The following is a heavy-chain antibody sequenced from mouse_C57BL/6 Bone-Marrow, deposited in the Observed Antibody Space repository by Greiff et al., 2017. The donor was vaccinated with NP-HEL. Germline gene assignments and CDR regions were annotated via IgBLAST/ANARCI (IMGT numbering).Heavy chain of an antibody. CDR3: ARSFPRDY. CDR1: GYSFTGYY. CDR2: INPSTGGT. J-gene: IGHJ4*01. Sequence: GQLQQSGPELVKPGASVKISCKASGYSFTGYYMNWVKQSPEKSLEWIGEINPSTGGTTYNQKFKAKATLTVDKSSSTAYMQLKSLTSEDSAVYYCARSFPRDYWGQGTSVTVSS. V-gene: IGHV1-42*01.